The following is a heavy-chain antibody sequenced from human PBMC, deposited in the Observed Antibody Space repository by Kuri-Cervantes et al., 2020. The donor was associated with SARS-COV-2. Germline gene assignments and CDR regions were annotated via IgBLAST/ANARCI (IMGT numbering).Heavy chain of an antibody. D-gene: IGHD3-3*01. V-gene: IGHV3-30*03. CDR2: LSYDGSNT. CDR1: GFTFSSYG. J-gene: IGHJ6*02. CDR3: ARGPGGVYYYGMDV. Sequence: GGSLRPPCAASGFTFSSYGMHGVRQAPGKGLEWVAVLSYDGSNTYYADSVKGRFTISRDNSKNTLSQQMNSLRSDDTAVYYCARGPGGVYYYGMDVWGQETTVTVSS.